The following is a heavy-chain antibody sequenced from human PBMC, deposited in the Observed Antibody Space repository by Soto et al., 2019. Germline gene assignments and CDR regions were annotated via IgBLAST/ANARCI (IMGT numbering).Heavy chain of an antibody. Sequence: QVQLVQSGAEVKKPGSSVKVSCKASGGTFSSYAISWVRQAPGQGLEWMGGIIPIFGTANYAQKFQGRVTITGGESTSAAYMELSSLRSEDTVVYYCARDRGCYGSSGYYYSWFDPWGQGTLVTVSS. CDR1: GGTFSSYA. D-gene: IGHD3-22*01. CDR2: IIPIFGTA. J-gene: IGHJ5*02. CDR3: ARDRGCYGSSGYYYSWFDP. V-gene: IGHV1-69*01.